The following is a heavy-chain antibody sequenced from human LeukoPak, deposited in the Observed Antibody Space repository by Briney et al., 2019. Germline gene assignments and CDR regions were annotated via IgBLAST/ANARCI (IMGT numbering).Heavy chain of an antibody. CDR3: ARAYCSGGRCYSPPDY. V-gene: IGHV1-2*02. Sequence: VASVKVSCKASGYTFTGYYMHWVRQAPGQGLEWMGWINPNSGGTNYAQEFQGRVTMTRDTSIITAYLELSTLRSDDTAVYYCARAYCSGGRCYSPPDYWGQGTLVTVSS. J-gene: IGHJ4*02. D-gene: IGHD2-15*01. CDR2: INPNSGGT. CDR1: GYTFTGYY.